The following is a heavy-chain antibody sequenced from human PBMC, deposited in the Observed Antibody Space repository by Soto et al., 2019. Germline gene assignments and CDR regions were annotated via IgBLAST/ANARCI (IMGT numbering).Heavy chain of an antibody. J-gene: IGHJ6*03. D-gene: IGHD3-3*01. CDR3: AKDYDFWSGYRYPYYYYYMDV. V-gene: IGHV3-23*01. CDR1: GFTFSSYA. Sequence: GGSLRLSCAASGFTFSSYAMSWVRQAPGKGLEWASAISGSGGSTYYADSVKGRFTISRDNSKNTLYLQMNSLRAEDTAVYYCAKDYDFWSGYRYPYYYYYMDVWGKGTTVTVS. CDR2: ISGSGGST.